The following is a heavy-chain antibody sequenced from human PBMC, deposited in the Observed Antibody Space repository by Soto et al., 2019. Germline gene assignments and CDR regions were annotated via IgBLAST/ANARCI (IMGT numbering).Heavy chain of an antibody. D-gene: IGHD2-2*02. J-gene: IGHJ4*02. CDR1: GFTLSNYW. Sequence: GGSLRLSCAASGFTLSNYWMSWVRQAPGKGLEWVANINQDGSQKFYLDSVEGRFTISRDNARNSLYLQMNSLRAEDTAIYYCARIYGSSSSCYIDFGCQGILVTVSS. CDR2: INQDGSQK. V-gene: IGHV3-7*03. CDR3: ARIYGSSSSCYIDF.